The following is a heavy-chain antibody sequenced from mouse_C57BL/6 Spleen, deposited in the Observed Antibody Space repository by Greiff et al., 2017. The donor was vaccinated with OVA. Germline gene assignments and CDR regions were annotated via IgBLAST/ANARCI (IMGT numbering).Heavy chain of an antibody. Sequence: EVMLVESGGGLVKPGGSLKLSCAASGFTFSDYGMHWVRQAPEKGLEWVAYISSGSSTIYYADTVKGRFTISRDNAKNTLFLQMTSLRSEDTAMYYCARPATGTGAWFAYWGKGTLVTVAA. V-gene: IGHV5-17*01. CDR1: GFTFSDYG. J-gene: IGHJ3*01. D-gene: IGHD4-1*02. CDR3: ARPATGTGAWFAY. CDR2: ISSGSSTI.